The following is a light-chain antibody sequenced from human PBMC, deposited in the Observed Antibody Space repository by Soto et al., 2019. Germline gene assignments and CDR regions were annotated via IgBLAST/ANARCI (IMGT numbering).Light chain of an antibody. J-gene: IGKJ4*01. CDR3: QQYQSWPLT. V-gene: IGKV3D-15*01. CDR2: GAS. CDR1: QSFNSIY. Sequence: LFNRQSPATLSVSRGERATLACRASQSFNSIYLAWYQQKLGQAPRLLIYGASSRATGIPDRFSGSGSETEFTLTISSLQSEDFAVYYCQQYQSWPLTFGGGTKVDIK.